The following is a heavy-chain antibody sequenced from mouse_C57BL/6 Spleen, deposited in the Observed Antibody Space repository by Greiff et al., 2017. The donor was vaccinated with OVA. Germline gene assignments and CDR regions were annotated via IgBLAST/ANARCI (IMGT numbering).Heavy chain of an antibody. CDR3: ERGAYGSGYNAMDY. CDR1: GYTFTSYW. J-gene: IGHJ4*01. CDR2: IDHNSGGT. D-gene: IGHD1-1*01. Sequence: VKLQQPGAELVKPGASVKLSCKASGYTFTSYWMHWVKQRPGRGLEWIGRIDHNSGGTKYNEKFKSQATLTVDKPSSTAYMQLSRLTSEDSAVYYCERGAYGSGYNAMDYWGQGTSVTVSS. V-gene: IGHV1-72*01.